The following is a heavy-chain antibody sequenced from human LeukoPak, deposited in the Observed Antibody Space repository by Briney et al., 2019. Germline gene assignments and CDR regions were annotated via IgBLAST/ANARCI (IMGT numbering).Heavy chain of an antibody. J-gene: IGHJ3*02. V-gene: IGHV4-4*07. D-gene: IGHD5-12*01. CDR2: IYSTGRS. CDR1: GGSISNYF. CDR3: VRGLRDNDAFDI. Sequence: SETLSLTCTVSGGSISNYFWSWVRQPAGKGLEWIGRIYSTGRSDYNPSLKSRITMSVDTSKNQFSLKLSSVTAADTAVYYCVRGLRDNDAFDIWGQGTMVTVSS.